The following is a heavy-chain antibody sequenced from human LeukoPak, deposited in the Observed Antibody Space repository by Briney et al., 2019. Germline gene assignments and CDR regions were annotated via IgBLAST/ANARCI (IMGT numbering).Heavy chain of an antibody. Sequence: SETLSLTCTVSGGSISSYYRSWIRQPPGKGLEWIGYIYYSGSTNYNPSLKSRVTISVDTSKNQFSLKLSSVTAADTAVYYCARGVGAIYYYYYYMDVWGKGTTVTVSS. CDR1: GGSISSYY. J-gene: IGHJ6*03. V-gene: IGHV4-59*01. D-gene: IGHD1-26*01. CDR3: ARGVGAIYYYYYYMDV. CDR2: IYYSGST.